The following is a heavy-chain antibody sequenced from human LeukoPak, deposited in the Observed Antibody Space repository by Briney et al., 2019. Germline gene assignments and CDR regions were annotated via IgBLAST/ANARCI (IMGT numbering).Heavy chain of an antibody. CDR3: ASGYSTSWNVY. J-gene: IGHJ4*02. V-gene: IGHV5-51*01. Sequence: GESLKISCKGSGYRLTSHWIGWVRQMPGKGLEWMGIIYPAYSDTRYGPSFQGRVIISADKSINTACLQWRSLAASDIATYYCASGYSTSWNVYWGQGTPVTVSS. CDR1: GYRLTSHW. CDR2: IYPAYSDT. D-gene: IGHD1-1*01.